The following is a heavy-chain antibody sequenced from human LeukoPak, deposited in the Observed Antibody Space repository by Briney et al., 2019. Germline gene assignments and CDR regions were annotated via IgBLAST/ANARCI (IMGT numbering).Heavy chain of an antibody. V-gene: IGHV3-11*01. CDR1: GFTFSDYY. CDR3: AKNRYGSGSFPLYYFDY. D-gene: IGHD3-10*01. CDR2: ISSSGSTI. Sequence: GGSLRLSCAASGFTFSDYYMSWIRQAPGKGLEWVSYISSSGSTIYYADSVKGRFTISRDNSKNTLYLQMNSLRAEDTAVYYCAKNRYGSGSFPLYYFDYWGQGTLVTVSS. J-gene: IGHJ4*02.